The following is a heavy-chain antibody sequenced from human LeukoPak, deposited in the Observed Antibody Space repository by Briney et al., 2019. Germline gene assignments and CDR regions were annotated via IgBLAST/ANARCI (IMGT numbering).Heavy chain of an antibody. CDR2: IWYDGSNK. D-gene: IGHD3-10*01. CDR3: ARDEYGSSGSYYPSDGMDV. J-gene: IGHJ6*02. V-gene: IGHV3-33*01. CDR1: GFTFSSYG. Sequence: GGSLRLSCPASGFTFSSYGMHWVRQAPGKGLEWVAIIWYDGSNKYYADSVKGRFTISRDNSKNTLYLQMNSLRAEDTAVYYCARDEYGSSGSYYPSDGMDVWGQGTTVTVSS.